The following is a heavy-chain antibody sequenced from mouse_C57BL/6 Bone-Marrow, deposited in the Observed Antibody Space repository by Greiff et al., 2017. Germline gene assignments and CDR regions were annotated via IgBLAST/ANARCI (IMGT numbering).Heavy chain of an antibody. V-gene: IGHV5-4*01. Sequence: EVMLVESGGGLVKPGGSLKLSCAASGFTFSSYAMSWVRQTPEKRLEWVATISDGGSYTYYPDNVKGRFTISRDNTKNNLYLQMSHLKSEDTAMYYCAGEERRGYFDVWGTGTTVTVSS. J-gene: IGHJ1*03. CDR2: ISDGGSYT. CDR1: GFTFSSYA. CDR3: AGEERRGYFDV.